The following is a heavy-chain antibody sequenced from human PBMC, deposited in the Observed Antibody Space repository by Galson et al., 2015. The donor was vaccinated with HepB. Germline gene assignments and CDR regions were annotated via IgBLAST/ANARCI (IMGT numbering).Heavy chain of an antibody. V-gene: IGHV3-23*01. Sequence: SLRLSCAASGFTFSSYAMSWVRQAPGKGLEWVSAISGSGGSTYYADSVKGRFTISRDNSKNTLYLQMNSLRAEDTAVYYCAKDLNHPEYSYGYFNWFDPWGQGTLVTVSS. J-gene: IGHJ5*02. CDR3: AKDLNHPEYSYGYFNWFDP. D-gene: IGHD5-18*01. CDR2: ISGSGGST. CDR1: GFTFSSYA.